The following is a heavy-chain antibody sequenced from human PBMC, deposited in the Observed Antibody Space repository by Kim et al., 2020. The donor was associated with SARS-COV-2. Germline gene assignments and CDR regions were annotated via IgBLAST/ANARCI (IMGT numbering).Heavy chain of an antibody. J-gene: IGHJ3*02. CDR3: ARGGTAMRPNAFDI. Sequence: GGSLRLSCAASGFTFSSYAMHWVRQAPGKGLEWVAVISYDGSNKYYADSVKGRFTISRDNSKNTLYLQMNILRAEDTAVYYCARGGTAMRPNAFDIWGQGTMVTVSS. CDR2: ISYDGSNK. CDR1: GFTFSSYA. D-gene: IGHD5-18*01. V-gene: IGHV3-30-3*01.